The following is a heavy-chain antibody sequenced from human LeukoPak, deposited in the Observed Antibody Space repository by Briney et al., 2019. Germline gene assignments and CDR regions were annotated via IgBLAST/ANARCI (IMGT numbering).Heavy chain of an antibody. CDR2: INAGNGNT. CDR3: ARTYGDYRKGGVDV. Sequence: ASVKVSCKASGYTFTNYAMHWVRQAPGQRLEWMGWINAGNGNTKYSQKFQGRVTITRDTSASTAYMELSSLRSEDTAMYYCARTYGDYRKGGVDVWGQGTTVTVSS. D-gene: IGHD4-17*01. J-gene: IGHJ6*02. CDR1: GYTFTNYA. V-gene: IGHV1-3*01.